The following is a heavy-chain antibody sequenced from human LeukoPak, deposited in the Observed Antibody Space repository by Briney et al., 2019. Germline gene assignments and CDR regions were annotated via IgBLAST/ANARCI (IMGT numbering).Heavy chain of an antibody. D-gene: IGHD6-19*01. Sequence: GGSLRLSCAASGFIFSNYAMYWVRQAPGKGLEWVSAISGRSDNTYYADSVKGRFTLSRDSSKNTLYLQMSSLRAEDTAVYYCARGVAGPWGQGTLVTVSS. CDR3: ARGVAGP. J-gene: IGHJ5*02. V-gene: IGHV3-23*01. CDR2: ISGRSDNT. CDR1: GFIFSNYA.